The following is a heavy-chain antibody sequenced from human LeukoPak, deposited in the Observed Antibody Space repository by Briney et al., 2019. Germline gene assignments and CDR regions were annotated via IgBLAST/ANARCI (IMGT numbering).Heavy chain of an antibody. D-gene: IGHD1-26*01. CDR3: ARDIEVVGATYYFDY. CDR1: GDSTSSSTYY. CDR2: MHYSGST. V-gene: IGHV4-61*01. J-gene: IGHJ4*02. Sequence: SETLSLTCTVSGDSTSSSTYYWDWIRQAPGKGLEWIVYMHYSGSTTYNPSLRSRVTTSIDTSKNQFSLRLSSVTAADTAVYYCARDIEVVGATYYFDYWGQGTLVTVSS.